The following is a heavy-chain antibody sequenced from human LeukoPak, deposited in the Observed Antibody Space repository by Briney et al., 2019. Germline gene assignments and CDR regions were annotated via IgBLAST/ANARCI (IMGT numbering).Heavy chain of an antibody. V-gene: IGHV3-21*01. CDR2: IISISSYI. D-gene: IGHD1-7*01. CDR3: AREVGSWNYFTRTYYMDV. CDR1: GFTFSSYS. Sequence: GGSLRLSCAASGFTFSSYSMNWVRQAPGKGLEWVSSIISISSYIYYADSVKGRFTITRDNAKNSLYLQMNSLRAEDTAVYYCAREVGSWNYFTRTYYMDVWGKGTTVTVSS. J-gene: IGHJ6*03.